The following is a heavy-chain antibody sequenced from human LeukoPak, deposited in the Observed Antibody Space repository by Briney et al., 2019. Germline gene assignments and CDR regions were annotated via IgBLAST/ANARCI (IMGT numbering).Heavy chain of an antibody. CDR1: GGSISSSSYY. CDR2: IYYSGST. CDR3: ARLSNNDHVWGSYRHPLDY. Sequence: SETLSLTCTVSGGSISSSSYYWGWIRQPPGKGLERIGSIYYSGSTYYNPSLKSRVTISVDTSKNQFSLKLSSVTAADTAVYYCARLSNNDHVWGSYRHPLDYWAREPWSPSPQ. V-gene: IGHV4-39*01. D-gene: IGHD3-16*02. J-gene: IGHJ4*02.